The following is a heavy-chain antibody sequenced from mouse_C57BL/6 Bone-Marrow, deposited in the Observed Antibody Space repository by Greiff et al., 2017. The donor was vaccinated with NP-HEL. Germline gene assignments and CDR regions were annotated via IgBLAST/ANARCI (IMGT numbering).Heavy chain of an antibody. CDR3: TSDYYGSSPYYFDY. CDR2: IRLKSDNYAT. J-gene: IGHJ2*01. V-gene: IGHV6-3*01. D-gene: IGHD1-1*01. Sequence: DVHLVESGGGLVQPGGSMKLSCVASGFTFSNYWMNWVRQSPEKGLEWVAQIRLKSDNYATHYAESVKGRFTISRDDSKSSVYLQMNNLRAEDTGIYYCTSDYYGSSPYYFDYWGQGTTLTVSS. CDR1: GFTFSNYW.